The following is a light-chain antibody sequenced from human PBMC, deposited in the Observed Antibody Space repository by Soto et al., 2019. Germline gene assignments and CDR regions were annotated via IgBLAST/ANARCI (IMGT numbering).Light chain of an antibody. V-gene: IGLV2-14*01. CDR3: NSYRTVSTYV. J-gene: IGLJ1*01. CDR2: DVG. Sequence: QSALTQPASVSGSPGQSITIACTGTSSDIGGYNFVSWYQQHPGNAPKLLIYDVGNRPSGVSNRFSGSKSGNTASLTISGLQAEDEAHYYCNSYRTVSTYVFGTGNKLPVL. CDR1: SSDIGGYNF.